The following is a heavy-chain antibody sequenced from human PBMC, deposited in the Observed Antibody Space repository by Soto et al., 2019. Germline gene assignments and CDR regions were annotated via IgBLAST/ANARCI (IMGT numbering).Heavy chain of an antibody. CDR3: SKENWYRDSWYEFDY. D-gene: IGHD6-13*01. CDR1: GLTFSSYA. J-gene: IGHJ4*02. Sequence: SLRLSCAASGLTFSSYAMCWVRQAPGKGLEWVSAISGSGGSTYYADSVKGRFTISRDNSKNTLYLQMNSRRAEDTAVYYCSKENWYRDSWYEFDYWSQGSLVTVSS. V-gene: IGHV3-23*01. CDR2: ISGSGGST.